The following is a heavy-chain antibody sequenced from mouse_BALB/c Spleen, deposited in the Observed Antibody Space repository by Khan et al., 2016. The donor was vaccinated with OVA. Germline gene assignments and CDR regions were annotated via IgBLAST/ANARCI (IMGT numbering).Heavy chain of an antibody. D-gene: IGHD2-1*01. CDR2: IDPPNDDS. CDR1: GFNIKDTY. CDR3: ATLYGNPFVF. Sequence: EVQLQQSGAELVKPGASVKLSCSASGFNIKDTYIHWMKQRPEQGLEWIGRIDPPNDDSKYGPKFQDKATLTADTSSNTAYLQLSSLTSEDTAVYYCATLYGNPFVFWGQGTLVSVSA. J-gene: IGHJ3*01. V-gene: IGHV14-3*02.